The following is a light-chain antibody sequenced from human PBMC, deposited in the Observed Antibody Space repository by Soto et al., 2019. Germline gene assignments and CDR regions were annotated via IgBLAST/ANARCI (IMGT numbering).Light chain of an antibody. V-gene: IGLV1-44*01. Sequence: QSVLTQPPSASGTPGQRVTISCSGSSSNIGSNTVNWYQQLPGTAPKLLIYSINQRPSGVPARFSGSKSGTSASLAISGLQSEDEADYFCATWDGSLNGVVVGGGTKVTV. CDR1: SSNIGSNT. CDR2: SIN. CDR3: ATWDGSLNGVV. J-gene: IGLJ2*01.